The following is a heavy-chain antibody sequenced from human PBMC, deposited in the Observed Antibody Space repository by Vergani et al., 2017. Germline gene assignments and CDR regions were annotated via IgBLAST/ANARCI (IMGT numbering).Heavy chain of an antibody. V-gene: IGHV3-30-3*01. CDR3: VRDRGLCAGGRCYTEGGDY. CDR2: ISFDGTNE. D-gene: IGHD2-2*02. Sequence: QVQLVESGGGVVQPGSSLRLSCVVSGFALNRHAMYWVRQAPGKGLEWVVGISFDGTNEYYPDLVKGRFTISRDIAKNTLYLQVRSLRLEDTGVYHCVRDRGLCAGGRCYTEGGDYWGQGTPVTVSS. J-gene: IGHJ4*02. CDR1: GFALNRHA.